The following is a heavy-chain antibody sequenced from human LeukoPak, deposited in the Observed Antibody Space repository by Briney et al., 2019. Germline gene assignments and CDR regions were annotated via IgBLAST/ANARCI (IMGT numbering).Heavy chain of an antibody. J-gene: IGHJ4*02. D-gene: IGHD2-2*01. V-gene: IGHV4-59*08. CDR1: GGSISSYY. Sequence: SETLSLTCTVSGGSISSYYWSWIRQPPGKGLEWIGYIYYSGSTNYNPSLKSRVTISVDTSKNQFSLKLSSVTAADPAVYYCAEYCSSTSPACFWGQGTLVTVSS. CDR3: AEYCSSTSPACF. CDR2: IYYSGST.